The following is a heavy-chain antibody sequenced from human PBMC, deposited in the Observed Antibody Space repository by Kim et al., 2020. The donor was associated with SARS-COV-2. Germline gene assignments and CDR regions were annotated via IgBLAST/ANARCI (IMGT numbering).Heavy chain of an antibody. Sequence: PSRTSRVTTSEDTSKHQFSLKLGSVTAADTAVYYCARGREGYISSWYLDYWGQGTLVTVSS. V-gene: IGHV4-59*09. D-gene: IGHD6-13*01. CDR3: ARGREGYISSWYLDY. J-gene: IGHJ4*02.